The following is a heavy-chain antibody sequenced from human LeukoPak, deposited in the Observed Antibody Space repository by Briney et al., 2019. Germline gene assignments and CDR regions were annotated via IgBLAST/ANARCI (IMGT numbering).Heavy chain of an antibody. Sequence: GGSLRLSCAASGFTFDGYAMHWVRQAPGKGLEGGSGISWNSGSIDYADSVKGGLTISRHNAKHSLYLQMNSLRAEDTALYYCAKDTDAGTMVNYFDYWGQGTLVTVSS. D-gene: IGHD6-13*01. J-gene: IGHJ4*02. CDR1: GFTFDGYA. CDR2: ISWNSGSI. V-gene: IGHV3-9*01. CDR3: AKDTDAGTMVNYFDY.